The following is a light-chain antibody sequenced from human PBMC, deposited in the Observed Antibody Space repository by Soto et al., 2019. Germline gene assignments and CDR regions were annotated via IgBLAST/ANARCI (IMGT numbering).Light chain of an antibody. V-gene: IGLV1-44*01. Sequence: QSVLTQTPSASGTPGQTVTISCSGSRSNIGNNAVSWYQQFPGTAPKLLIYNNNQRPSGVPDQFSGSKSGTSASLAISGLQSEDEADYYCATWDDSLNARGVFGGGTQLTVL. CDR2: NNN. J-gene: IGLJ3*02. CDR1: RSNIGNNA. CDR3: ATWDDSLNARGV.